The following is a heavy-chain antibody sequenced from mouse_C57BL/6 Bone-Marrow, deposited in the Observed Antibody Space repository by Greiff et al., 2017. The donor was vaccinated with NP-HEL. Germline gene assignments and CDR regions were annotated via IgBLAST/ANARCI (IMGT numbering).Heavy chain of an antibody. V-gene: IGHV3-8*01. Sequence: EVKLEESGPGLAKPSQTLSLTCSVTGYSITSDYWNWIRKLPGNKLEYMGYISYSGSTYYNPSLKSRISITRDTSTNQYYLQLNSVTTEDTATYYCARRTTVVAPYFDYWGQGTTLTVSS. CDR3: ARRTTVVAPYFDY. J-gene: IGHJ2*01. CDR2: ISYSGST. D-gene: IGHD1-1*01. CDR1: GYSITSDY.